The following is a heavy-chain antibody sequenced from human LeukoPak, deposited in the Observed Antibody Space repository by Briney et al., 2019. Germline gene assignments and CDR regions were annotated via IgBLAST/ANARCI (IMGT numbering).Heavy chain of an antibody. CDR1: GGSISNSAYY. J-gene: IGHJ5*02. CDR3: ARRGSRYCGDWFDT. CDR2: IYNNGDT. D-gene: IGHD5-12*01. Sequence: SETLSLTCTVSGGSISNSAYYWVWIRQPPQKGLEWIGNIYNNGDTYYSPSLNGRVTVSVDTSKNQLSLKLTSVTAADSATYFCARRGSRYCGDWFDTWGQGTPVAGSS. V-gene: IGHV4-39*01.